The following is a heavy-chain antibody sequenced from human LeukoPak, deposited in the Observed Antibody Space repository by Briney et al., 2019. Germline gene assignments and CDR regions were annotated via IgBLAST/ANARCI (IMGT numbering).Heavy chain of an antibody. J-gene: IGHJ3*02. Sequence: PSETLSLTCTVSGGSISSGGYSWSWIRQHPGKGLEWIGYTYYSGSTYYNPSLKSRVTISVDTSKNQFSLKLSSVTAADTAVYYCARANYDAFDIWGQGTMVTVSS. CDR3: ARANYDAFDI. CDR1: GGSISSGGYS. D-gene: IGHD1-7*01. CDR2: TYYSGST. V-gene: IGHV4-31*03.